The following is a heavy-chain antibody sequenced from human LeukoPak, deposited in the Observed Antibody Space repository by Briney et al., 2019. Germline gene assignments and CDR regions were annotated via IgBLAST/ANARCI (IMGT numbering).Heavy chain of an antibody. Sequence: PSETLSLTCTVSGYSISSGYYWGWIRQPPGKGLEWIGSIYHSGSTNYNPSLKSRVTISVDKSKNQFSLKLSSVTAADTAVYYCAESRYYYYYYMDVWGKGTTVTVSS. J-gene: IGHJ6*03. CDR3: AESRYYYYYYMDV. CDR1: GYSISSGYY. V-gene: IGHV4-38-2*02. CDR2: IYHSGST.